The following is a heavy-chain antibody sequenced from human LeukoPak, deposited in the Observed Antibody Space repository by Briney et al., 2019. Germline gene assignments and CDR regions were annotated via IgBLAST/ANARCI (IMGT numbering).Heavy chain of an antibody. V-gene: IGHV3-74*01. D-gene: IGHD2-21*01. J-gene: IGHJ3*02. CDR2: INTDGSST. CDR1: GFTFSSYW. Sequence: GGSLRLSCAASGFTFSSYWMHWVRQAPGKGLVWVSRINTDGSSTSYADSVKGRFTISRDNAKNTLYLQMNSLRAEDTAVYYCARVEFRLNGAFDIWGQGTMVTVSS. CDR3: ARVEFRLNGAFDI.